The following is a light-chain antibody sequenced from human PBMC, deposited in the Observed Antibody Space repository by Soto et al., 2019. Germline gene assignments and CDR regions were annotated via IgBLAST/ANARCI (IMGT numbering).Light chain of an antibody. V-gene: IGLV4-69*01. CDR3: QTWGTGPHVV. Sequence: QSVLTQSPSASASLGASVKLTCTLSSGHNSYAIAWHQQQPEKGPLYLMKVNSDGRHSKGDGIPDRFSGSSSGAERYLTISSLQSEDEADYYCQTWGTGPHVVFGGGTKLTVL. CDR1: SGHNSYA. J-gene: IGLJ2*01. CDR2: VNSDGRH.